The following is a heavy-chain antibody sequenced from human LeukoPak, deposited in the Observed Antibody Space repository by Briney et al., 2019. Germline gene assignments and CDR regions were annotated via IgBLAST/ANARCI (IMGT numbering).Heavy chain of an antibody. V-gene: IGHV4-61*02. Sequence: SQTLSLTCIVSGGSISSGSYYWSWIRQPAGKGLEWIGRIYTSGSTNYNPSLKSRVTISADTSKNQFSLKLSSVTAADTAVYYCARDFALGVWGKNYFDYWGQGTLVTVSS. D-gene: IGHD3-16*01. CDR3: ARDFALGVWGKNYFDY. J-gene: IGHJ4*02. CDR2: IYTSGST. CDR1: GGSISSGSYY.